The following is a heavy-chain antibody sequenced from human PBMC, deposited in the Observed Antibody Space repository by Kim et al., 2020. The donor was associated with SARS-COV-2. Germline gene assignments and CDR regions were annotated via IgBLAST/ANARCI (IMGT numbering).Heavy chain of an antibody. J-gene: IGHJ5*02. CDR3: ARGRMGQLVVHPGWFDP. D-gene: IGHD6-6*01. Sequence: KSRVTISVDTSKTQFSLKRSSVTAADTAVYYCARGRMGQLVVHPGWFDPWGQGTLVTVSS. V-gene: IGHV4-34*01.